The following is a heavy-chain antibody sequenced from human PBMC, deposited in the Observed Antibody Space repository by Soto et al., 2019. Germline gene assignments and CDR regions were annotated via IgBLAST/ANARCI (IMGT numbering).Heavy chain of an antibody. D-gene: IGHD2-21*02. CDR1: GFTFSSYG. V-gene: IGHV3-33*01. CDR2: IWYDGSNK. CDR3: ARDYLAYCGGDCYFDY. Sequence: GGSLRLSCAASGFTFSSYGMHWVRQAPGKGLEWVAVIWYDGSNKYYADSVKGRFTISRDNSKNTLYLQMNSLRAEDTAVYYCARDYLAYCGGDCYFDYWGQGTLVTVSS. J-gene: IGHJ4*02.